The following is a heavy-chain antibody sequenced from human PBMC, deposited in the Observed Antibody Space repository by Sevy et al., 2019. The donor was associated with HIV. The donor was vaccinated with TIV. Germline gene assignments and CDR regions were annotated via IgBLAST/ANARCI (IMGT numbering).Heavy chain of an antibody. V-gene: IGHV4-4*02. CDR3: TISSTYYYDSSGYYSRGDDAFDI. D-gene: IGHD3-22*01. J-gene: IGHJ3*02. CDR2: IYRSGST. Sequence: AENLSLTCAVSGGSISSSNWWSWVRHPPGKGLQWIGEIYRSGSTNYNPSLKSRVTISVDKSKNQFSLKLSSVTAADTAVYYCTISSTYYYDSSGYYSRGDDAFDIWGQGTMVTVSS. CDR1: GGSISSSNW.